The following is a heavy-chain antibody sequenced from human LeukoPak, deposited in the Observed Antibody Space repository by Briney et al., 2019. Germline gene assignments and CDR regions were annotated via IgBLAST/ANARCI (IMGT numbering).Heavy chain of an antibody. V-gene: IGHV1-69*13. CDR2: IIPIFGTA. D-gene: IGHD1-26*01. J-gene: IGHJ3*02. Sequence: GASVKVSCKASGYTFTGYYMHWVRQAPGQGLEWMGGIIPIFGTANYAQKFQGRVTITADESTSTAYMELSSLRSEDTAVYYCARGKVVGATTSGAFDIWGQGTMVTVSS. CDR3: ARGKVVGATTSGAFDI. CDR1: GYTFTGYY.